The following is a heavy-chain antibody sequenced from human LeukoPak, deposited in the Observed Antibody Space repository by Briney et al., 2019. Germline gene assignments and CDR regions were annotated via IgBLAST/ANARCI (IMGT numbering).Heavy chain of an antibody. Sequence: SETLSLTCAVYGGSFSGYYWGWIRQPPGKGLEWIGSIYYSGSTYYNPSLKSRVTISVDTSKNQFSLKLSSVTAADTAVYYCAGSVLLWFGEDNWFDPWGQGTLVTVSS. J-gene: IGHJ5*02. CDR2: IYYSGST. D-gene: IGHD3-10*01. CDR3: AGSVLLWFGEDNWFDP. V-gene: IGHV4-39*01. CDR1: GGSFSGYY.